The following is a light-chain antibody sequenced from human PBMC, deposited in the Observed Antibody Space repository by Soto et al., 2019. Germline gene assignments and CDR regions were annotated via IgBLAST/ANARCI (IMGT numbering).Light chain of an antibody. CDR3: AAWDDTLNGHVV. CDR1: SSNIGSNS. CDR2: STN. J-gene: IGLJ2*01. Sequence: QAVVTQPPSASGTPGQRVTISCSGSSSNIGSNSANWYQQLPGTAPKLVMYSTNQRPSGVPDRFSGSKSGTSASLAISDLQSEDEADYYCAAWDDTLNGHVVFGGGTQLTVL. V-gene: IGLV1-44*01.